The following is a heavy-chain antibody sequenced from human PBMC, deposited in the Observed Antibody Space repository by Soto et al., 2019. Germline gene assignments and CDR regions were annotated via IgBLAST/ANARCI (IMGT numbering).Heavy chain of an antibody. Sequence: GGSLRLSCAASGFTFSSYAMSWVRQAPGKGLEWVSGISGSGGSTYYADSVKGRFTISRDNAESSLFLQMSSLRPDDTAVYYCARDPPTPGYSGYAFDNWGQGALVTVSS. D-gene: IGHD5-12*01. CDR2: ISGSGGST. J-gene: IGHJ4*02. V-gene: IGHV3-23*01. CDR1: GFTFSSYA. CDR3: ARDPPTPGYSGYAFDN.